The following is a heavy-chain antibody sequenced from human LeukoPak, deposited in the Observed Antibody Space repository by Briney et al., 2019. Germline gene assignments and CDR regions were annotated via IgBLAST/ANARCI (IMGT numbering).Heavy chain of an antibody. CDR3: TTEYYGDYHY. V-gene: IGHV3-15*01. J-gene: IGHJ4*02. CDR2: IKSKSAGETK. Sequence: GGSLRLSCTASGFTFNTAWMSWVRQAPGKGLEWVGRIKSKSAGETKDYAASVRGRFTISREDSKNTVYLQMNSLITEDTAVYFCTTEYYGDYHYWGQGTLVTVSS. D-gene: IGHD4-17*01. CDR1: GFTFNTAW.